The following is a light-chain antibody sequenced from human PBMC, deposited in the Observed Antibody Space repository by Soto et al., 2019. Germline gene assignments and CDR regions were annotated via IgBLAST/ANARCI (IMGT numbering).Light chain of an antibody. CDR3: QQSFGIPHT. CDR2: GAS. J-gene: IGKJ2*01. Sequence: DIQMTQSPSSLSASLGDRVTITCRASQTINKHLNWYQQKPGQAPKVLIYGASNLQSGAPSRFSGGGSGTDFTLTISGLQPDDFASYFCQQSFGIPHTFGQGTKLEIK. V-gene: IGKV1-39*01. CDR1: QTINKH.